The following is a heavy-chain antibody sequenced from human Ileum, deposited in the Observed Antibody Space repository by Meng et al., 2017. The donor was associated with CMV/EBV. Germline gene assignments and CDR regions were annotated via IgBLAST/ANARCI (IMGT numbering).Heavy chain of an antibody. CDR2: ISPSGDST. CDR1: GFPFSSYG. V-gene: IGHV3-23*01. J-gene: IGHJ4*02. CDR3: AKAGGGWFFDH. Sequence: LSCGASGFPFSSYGMTWVRQAPGKGLECVTSISPSGDSTFHADSVKGRFTISRDNSKNTLYLQMKALRAEDTAVYYCAKAGGGWFFDHWGQGTLVTVSS. D-gene: IGHD6-19*01.